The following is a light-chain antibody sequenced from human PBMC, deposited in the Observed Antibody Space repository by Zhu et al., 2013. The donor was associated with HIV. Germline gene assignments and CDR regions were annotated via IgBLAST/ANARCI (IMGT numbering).Light chain of an antibody. J-gene: IGKJ1*01. CDR3: QQYGTSPRT. Sequence: EIVMTQSPATLSVSPGERVTLSCRASQSVTSDLAWYQQKPGQAPRLLIYGASSRATGIADRFSGSGSGTYFTLTISRLEPEDFAVYYCQQYGTSPRTFGQGTKVEIK. CDR2: GAS. V-gene: IGKV3-20*01. CDR1: QSVTSD.